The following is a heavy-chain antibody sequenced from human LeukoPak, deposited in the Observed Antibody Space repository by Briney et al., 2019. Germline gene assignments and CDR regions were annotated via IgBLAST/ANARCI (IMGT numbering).Heavy chain of an antibody. V-gene: IGHV3-30*18. CDR3: AKWTMVRGIDY. J-gene: IGHJ4*02. CDR1: GFTLSSYG. Sequence: PGGSLRLSCAASGFTLSSYGMHWVRQAPGKGLEWVAVISYDGSNKYYADSVKGRFTISRDNSKNTLYLQTNSLRAEDTAVYYCAKWTMVRGIDYWGQGTLVTVSS. CDR2: ISYDGSNK. D-gene: IGHD3-10*01.